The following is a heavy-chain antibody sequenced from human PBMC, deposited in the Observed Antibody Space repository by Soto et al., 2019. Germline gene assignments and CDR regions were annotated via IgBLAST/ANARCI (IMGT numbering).Heavy chain of an antibody. CDR2: ISWNSETI. D-gene: IGHD4-17*01. V-gene: IGHV3-9*01. Sequence: GGSLRLSCAASGFTVDDYAMHWVRQAPGKGLEWVSGISWNSETIDYADSVKGRFTISRDNAKSSLFLQMNSLRPDDTALYYCAKDMKWGGMTTIHYFDSWGQGTLVTVS. J-gene: IGHJ4*02. CDR3: AKDMKWGGMTTIHYFDS. CDR1: GFTVDDYA.